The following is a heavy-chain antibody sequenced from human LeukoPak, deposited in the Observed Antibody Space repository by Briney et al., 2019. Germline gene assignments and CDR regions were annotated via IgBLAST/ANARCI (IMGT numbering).Heavy chain of an antibody. CDR1: GFTFSSYG. J-gene: IGHJ4*02. D-gene: IGHD3-3*01. CDR3: AKDILVLRFLEWLEGDY. V-gene: IGHV3-30*02. CDR2: IRYDGSNK. Sequence: QPGGSLRLSCAASGFTFSSYGMHWVRQAPGKGLEWVAFIRYDGSNKYYADSVKGRFTISRDNYKNTLYLQMNSLRAEDTAVYYCAKDILVLRFLEWLEGDYWGQGTLVTVSS.